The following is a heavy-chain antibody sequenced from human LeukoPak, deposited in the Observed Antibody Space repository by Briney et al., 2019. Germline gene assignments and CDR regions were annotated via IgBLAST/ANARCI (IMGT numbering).Heavy chain of an antibody. CDR1: GGTFSSYA. CDR3: ARNPYDILTGYGYYFDY. Sequence: SVKVSCKASGGTFSSYAISWVRQAPGQALEWMVRIIPIFGTANYAQKFQGRVTITTDESTSTAYMELSSLRSEDTAVYYCARNPYDILTGYGYYFDYWGQGTLVTVSS. J-gene: IGHJ4*02. D-gene: IGHD3-9*01. CDR2: IIPIFGTA. V-gene: IGHV1-69*05.